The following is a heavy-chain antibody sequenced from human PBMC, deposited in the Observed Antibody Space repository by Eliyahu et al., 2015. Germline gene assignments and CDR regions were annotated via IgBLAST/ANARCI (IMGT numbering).Heavy chain of an antibody. D-gene: IGHD3-3*01. CDR3: ARARYDFWSGLIRENWFDP. V-gene: IGHV4-59*01. CDR2: IFYSGST. J-gene: IGHJ5*02. CDR1: GGSISSYY. Sequence: QVQLQESGPGLVKPXETLSLTCTVSGGSISSYYWSWIRQPPGKGLEWIGYIFYSGSTNYHPSLKSRVTISLDTSKNQFSLNLSSVTAADTAVYYCARARYDFWSGLIRENWFDPWGQGTLVTVSS.